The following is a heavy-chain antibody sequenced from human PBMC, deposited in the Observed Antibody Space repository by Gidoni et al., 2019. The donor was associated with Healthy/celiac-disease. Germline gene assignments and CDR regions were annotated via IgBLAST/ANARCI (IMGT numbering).Heavy chain of an antibody. CDR3: ARDGGYSGYDFDY. CDR1: GGSISSGGYY. V-gene: IGHV4-31*03. Sequence: QVQLQEAGPGLVKPSQTLSLTCTVSGGSISSGGYYWSWIRQHPGKGLEWIGYIYYSGSTYYNPSLKSRVTISVDTSKNQFSLKLSSVTAADTAVYYCARDGGYSGYDFDYWGQGTLVTVSS. J-gene: IGHJ4*02. CDR2: IYYSGST. D-gene: IGHD5-12*01.